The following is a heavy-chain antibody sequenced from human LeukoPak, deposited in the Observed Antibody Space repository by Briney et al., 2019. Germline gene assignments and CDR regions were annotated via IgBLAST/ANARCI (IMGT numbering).Heavy chain of an antibody. J-gene: IGHJ4*02. CDR1: GFNFSDSY. V-gene: IGHV3-11*01. CDR2: ISNSGNRT. CDR3: ARRKRAFES. Sequence: GGSLRLSCAATGFNFSDSYMTWVRRLPGKGLEWVSYISNSGNRTYYAASVRGRFTISRDNAKNSLYLQMNSLRAEDTAIYYCARRKRAFESWGQGTLVTVSS.